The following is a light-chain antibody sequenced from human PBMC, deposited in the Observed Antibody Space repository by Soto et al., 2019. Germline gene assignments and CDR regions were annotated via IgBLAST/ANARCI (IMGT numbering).Light chain of an antibody. CDR3: QHYDKWPRT. Sequence: EIVMTQSPGTLSVSAGERATLTCRASQSVSSNLAWYQQKPGQAPRLLIYDASTRATGIPSRFSGSGSGREFTITISSLQSEDSAIYYCQHYDKWPRTFGRGTKVEIK. CDR2: DAS. J-gene: IGKJ1*01. CDR1: QSVSSN. V-gene: IGKV3-15*01.